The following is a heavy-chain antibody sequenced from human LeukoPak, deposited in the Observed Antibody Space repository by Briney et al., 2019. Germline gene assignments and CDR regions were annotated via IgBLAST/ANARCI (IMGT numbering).Heavy chain of an antibody. D-gene: IGHD4-17*01. CDR3: ARQTTVTTSGGDAFDI. J-gene: IGHJ3*02. V-gene: IGHV4-39*01. CDR1: GGSISRSTYY. Sequence: LETLSLTCTVSGGSISRSTYYWGWIRQPPGMGLEWIGSISYSGSTYYSSSLKSRVTISSDTSRNQFSLRLSSVTAADTAVYYCARQTTVTTSGGDAFDIWGQGTMVTVSS. CDR2: ISYSGST.